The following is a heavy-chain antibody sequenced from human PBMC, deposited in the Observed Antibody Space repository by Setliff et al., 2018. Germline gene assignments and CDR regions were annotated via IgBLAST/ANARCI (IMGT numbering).Heavy chain of an antibody. CDR2: IYHSGST. J-gene: IGHJ5*02. D-gene: IGHD3-10*01. CDR3: AREIYGSGLNWFDP. Sequence: SETLSLTCTVSGYSISSGCYWGWIRQPPGKGLEWIGSIYHSGSTYYNPSLKSRVTISVDTSKNQFSLKLSSVTAADTAVYYCAREIYGSGLNWFDPWGQGTLVTVSS. CDR1: GYSISSGCY. V-gene: IGHV4-38-2*02.